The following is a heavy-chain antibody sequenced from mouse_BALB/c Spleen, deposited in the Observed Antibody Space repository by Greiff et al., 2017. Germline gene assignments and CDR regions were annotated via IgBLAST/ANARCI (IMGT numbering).Heavy chain of an antibody. J-gene: IGHJ2*01. CDR3: ARSRGNPYYFDY. D-gene: IGHD2-1*01. V-gene: IGHV3-2*02. CDR2: ISYSGST. CDR1: GYSITSDYA. Sequence: EVQLVESGPGLVKPSQSLSLTCTVTGYSITSDYAWNWIRQFPGNKLEWMGYISYSGSTSYNPSLKSRISITRDTSKNQFFLQLNSVTTEDTATYYCARSRGNPYYFDYWGQGTTLTVSS.